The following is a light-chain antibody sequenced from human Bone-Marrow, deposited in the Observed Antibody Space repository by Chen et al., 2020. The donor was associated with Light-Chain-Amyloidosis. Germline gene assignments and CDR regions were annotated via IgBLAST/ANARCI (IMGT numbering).Light chain of an antibody. CDR3: QQYYTTPLT. Sequence: DIVMTQSPDSLAVSLGERATINCKSSQTLLYNSNRKNYLAWYRQKPGQPPKLLIYWASTRESGVPDRFSGSGSGTDFTLTISSLQAEDVAVYYCQQYYTTPLTFGGGTKVQI. CDR2: WAS. CDR1: QTLLYNSNRKNY. V-gene: IGKV4-1*01. J-gene: IGKJ4*01.